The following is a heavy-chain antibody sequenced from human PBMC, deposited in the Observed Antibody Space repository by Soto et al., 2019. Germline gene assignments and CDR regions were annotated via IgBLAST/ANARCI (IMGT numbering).Heavy chain of an antibody. CDR1: GGSFSGYY. D-gene: IGHD6-13*01. J-gene: IGHJ4*02. Sequence: PSETLSLTCGVYGGSFSGYYWNWIRQPPGKGLEWIGEINHSGSTNYNPSLKSRVTISVDTSKNQFSLKLSSVTAADTAVYYCARVGSSSWQLDYWGQGTLVTVSS. CDR3: ARVGSSSWQLDY. V-gene: IGHV4-34*01. CDR2: INHSGST.